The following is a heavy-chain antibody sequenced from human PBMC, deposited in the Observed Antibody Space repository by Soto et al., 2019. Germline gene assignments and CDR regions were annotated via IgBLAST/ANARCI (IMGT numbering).Heavy chain of an antibody. D-gene: IGHD6-13*01. Sequence: GESLKISCKGSGYSFTSYWIGWVRQMPGKGLEWMGIIYPGDSDTRYSPSFQGQVTIPADKSISTAYLQWSSLKASDTAMYYCARYRVSSSWTHGYYYGMDVWGQGTTVTVSS. CDR1: GYSFTSYW. J-gene: IGHJ6*02. V-gene: IGHV5-51*01. CDR3: ARYRVSSSWTHGYYYGMDV. CDR2: IYPGDSDT.